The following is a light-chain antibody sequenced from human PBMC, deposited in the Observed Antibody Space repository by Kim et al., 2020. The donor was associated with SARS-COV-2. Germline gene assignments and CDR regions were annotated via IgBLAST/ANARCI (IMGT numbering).Light chain of an antibody. CDR3: QAWDSSTVV. Sequence: VSPGQTASLTCAGDKLGDKYACWYQQKPGQSPVLVIYQDSKRPSGIPERFSGSNSGNTATLTISGTQAMDEADYYCQAWDSSTVVFGGGTQLTVL. CDR2: QDS. J-gene: IGLJ2*01. V-gene: IGLV3-1*01. CDR1: KLGDKY.